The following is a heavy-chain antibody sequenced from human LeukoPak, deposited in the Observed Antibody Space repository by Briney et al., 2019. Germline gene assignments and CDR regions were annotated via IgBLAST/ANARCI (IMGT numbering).Heavy chain of an antibody. J-gene: IGHJ5*02. CDR3: ARRVRSLSLRDNWFDP. D-gene: IGHD2-2*01. Sequence: PSETLSLTCTASGVSISSYYWSWVRQPPGKGVGWIGYIYYSGSTNYNPSLKSRVTISIDTSKNQLSLKLSSVTAADTAVYYCARRVRSLSLRDNWFDPWGQGTLVTVSS. CDR2: IYYSGST. CDR1: GVSISSYY. V-gene: IGHV4-59*01.